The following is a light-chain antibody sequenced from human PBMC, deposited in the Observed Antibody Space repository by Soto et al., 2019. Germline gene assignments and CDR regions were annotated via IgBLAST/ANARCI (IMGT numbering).Light chain of an antibody. J-gene: IGKJ5*01. Sequence: EIVLTQSPATLSLSPGEKATLSCRASQSISSYLAWYQQKPGHAPMLLIYDASNRATGVPARFSGSGSGTDCTLDISSLEPEDFAVYYCQQGCKWPPITFGQGTRLEIK. CDR2: DAS. CDR3: QQGCKWPPIT. V-gene: IGKV3-11*01. CDR1: QSISSY.